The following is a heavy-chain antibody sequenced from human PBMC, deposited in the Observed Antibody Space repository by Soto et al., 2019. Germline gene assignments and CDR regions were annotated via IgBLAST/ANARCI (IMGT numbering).Heavy chain of an antibody. CDR2: IYYSGST. J-gene: IGHJ6*02. D-gene: IGHD3-9*01. CDR1: GGSISSYY. V-gene: IGHV4-59*01. Sequence: SETLSLTCTVSGGSISSYYWSWIRQPPGKGLEWIGYIYYSGSTNYNPSLKSRVTISVDTSKNQFSLKPSSVTAADTAVYYCARDRRILTGYAYYYYGMDVWGQGTTVTVSS. CDR3: ARDRRILTGYAYYYYGMDV.